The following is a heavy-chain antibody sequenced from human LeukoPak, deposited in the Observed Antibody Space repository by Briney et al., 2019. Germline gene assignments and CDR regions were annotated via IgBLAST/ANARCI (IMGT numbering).Heavy chain of an antibody. CDR3: AREWYDYYDSNAFDI. J-gene: IGHJ3*02. CDR2: INPSGGST. CDR1: GYTSTIYY. V-gene: IGHV1-46*01. D-gene: IGHD3-22*01. Sequence: ASVNVSCKASGYTSTIYYMHWVRQAPGQGLEWMGIINPSGGSTSYAQKFQGRVTMTRDTSTSTVYMELSSLRSEDTAVYYCAREWYDYYDSNAFDIWGQGTMVTVSS.